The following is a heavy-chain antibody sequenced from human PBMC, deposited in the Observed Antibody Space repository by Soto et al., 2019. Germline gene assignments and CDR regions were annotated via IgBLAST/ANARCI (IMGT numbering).Heavy chain of an antibody. Sequence: SQTLSLTCAISGDSVSSNSAAWNWIRQSPSRGLEWLGRTYYRYKWFNEYAVSVESRLTINPDTSKKHFSLQLTSVIPEDTAVYYCVRARYGYGGSHYYGLDVWGQGTTVTVSS. CDR2: TYYRYKWFN. CDR3: VRARYGYGGSHYYGLDV. J-gene: IGHJ6*02. CDR1: GDSVSSNSAA. V-gene: IGHV6-1*01. D-gene: IGHD2-15*01.